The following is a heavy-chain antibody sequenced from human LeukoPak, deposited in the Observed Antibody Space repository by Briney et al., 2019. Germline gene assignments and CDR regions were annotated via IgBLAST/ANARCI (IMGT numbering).Heavy chain of an antibody. CDR3: AKTGDIFLRSSGSFDY. CDR2: ISGSGGST. D-gene: IGHD2-21*01. V-gene: IGHV3-23*01. Sequence: GGSLRLSCAASGFTFSSYAMSWVRQAPGKGLEWVSAISGSGGSTYYADPVKGRFTISRDNSKNTLYLQMNSLRAEDTAVYYCAKTGDIFLRSSGSFDYWGQGTLVTVSS. CDR1: GFTFSSYA. J-gene: IGHJ4*02.